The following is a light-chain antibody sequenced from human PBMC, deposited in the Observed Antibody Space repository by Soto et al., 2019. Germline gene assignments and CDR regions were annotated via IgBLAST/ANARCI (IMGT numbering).Light chain of an antibody. CDR1: QSVFNNY. CDR2: GAS. J-gene: IGKJ5*01. Sequence: EIVLTQSPGTLSLSPGERATLSCRASQSVFNNYLAWYQQKPGQSPRLLIYGASIRATGIPDRFSGSGSGTDFPLTISRLEPEDFAVYYCQHYGSSHPITFGQGTRLEIK. V-gene: IGKV3-20*01. CDR3: QHYGSSHPIT.